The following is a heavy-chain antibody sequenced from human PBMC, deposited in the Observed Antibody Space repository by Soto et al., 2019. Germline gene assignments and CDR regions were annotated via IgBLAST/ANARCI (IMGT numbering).Heavy chain of an antibody. Sequence: GGSLRLSCTASGFTFGDYAMSWVRQAPGKGLEWVGFIRSKAYGGTTEYAASVKGRFTISRDDSKSIAYLQMNSLKTEDTAVYYCTNTIAALDYWGQGTLVTVSS. CDR3: TNTIAALDY. J-gene: IGHJ4*02. D-gene: IGHD6-6*01. CDR1: GFTFGDYA. V-gene: IGHV3-49*04. CDR2: IRSKAYGGTT.